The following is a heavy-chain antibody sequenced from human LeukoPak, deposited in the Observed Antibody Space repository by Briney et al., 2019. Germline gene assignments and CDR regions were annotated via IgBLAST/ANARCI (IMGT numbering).Heavy chain of an antibody. D-gene: IGHD3-3*01. CDR3: ARDRSGGSRYYDFWSGYYSFDY. CDR1: GFTFSSYS. Sequence: PGGSLRLSXAASGFTFSSYSMNWVRQTPGRGLEWVSSISSSGSYIYYADSVKGRFTISRDNAKNSLYLQMNSLRAEDTAVYYCARDRSGGSRYYDFWSGYYSFDYWGQGTLVTVSS. J-gene: IGHJ4*02. V-gene: IGHV3-21*01. CDR2: ISSSGSYI.